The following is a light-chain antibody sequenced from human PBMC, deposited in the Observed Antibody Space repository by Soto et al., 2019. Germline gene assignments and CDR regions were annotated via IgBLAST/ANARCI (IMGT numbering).Light chain of an antibody. J-gene: IGKJ2*01. CDR2: DAS. CDR3: QQRSYWPQYT. V-gene: IGKV3-11*01. CDR1: ESVSTY. Sequence: EIVLTQSPATLSLSPGERATLSCRASESVSTYLAWYQQKPGQAPRLLISDASDRATGIPARFSGSGSGTDFTLTISSLEPEDFAVYYCQQRSYWPQYTFGQGTKLEIK.